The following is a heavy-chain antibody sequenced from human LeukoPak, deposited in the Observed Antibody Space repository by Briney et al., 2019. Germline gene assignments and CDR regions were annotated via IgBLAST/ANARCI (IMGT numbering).Heavy chain of an antibody. D-gene: IGHD3-10*01. J-gene: IGHJ4*02. V-gene: IGHV4-61*02. Sequence: SQTLSLTCTVSGGSISSDNYYWSWIRQPAGKGLEWIGRIYTSGSTNYNPSLKSRVTMSVDTSKNQFSLQLSSVTAADTAVYYCRGVRFGELFDYWGQGTLVTVSS. CDR1: GGSISSDNYY. CDR2: IYTSGST. CDR3: RGVRFGELFDY.